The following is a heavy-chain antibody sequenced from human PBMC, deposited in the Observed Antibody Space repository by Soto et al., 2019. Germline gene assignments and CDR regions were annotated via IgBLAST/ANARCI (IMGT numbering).Heavy chain of an antibody. CDR2: IYYSGST. J-gene: IGHJ5*02. CDR1: GGSISSGGYY. CDR3: ARDKKCLAAAKNWFDP. Sequence: PSETLSLTCPVSGGSISSGGYYWSWIRQHPGKGLEWIGYIYYSGSTYYNPSLKSRVTISVDTAKNQFSLKLSAATAADTAVCDCARDKKCLAAAKNWFDPWGQGTLVTVSS. D-gene: IGHD6-13*01. V-gene: IGHV4-31*03.